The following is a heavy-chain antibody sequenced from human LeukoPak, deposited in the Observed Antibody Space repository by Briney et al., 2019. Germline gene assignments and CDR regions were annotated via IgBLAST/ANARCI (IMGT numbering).Heavy chain of an antibody. D-gene: IGHD5-24*01. V-gene: IGHV4-61*05. J-gene: IGHJ6*03. CDR1: GGSISSSSYY. CDR2: IYYSGST. Sequence: SETLSLTCTVSGGSISSSSYYWGWIRQPPGKGLEWIGYIYYSGSTNYNPSLKSRVTMSVDTSKNQFYLRLSSVTAADTAVYYCARSGSAATINYYMDVWGKGTTVTVSS. CDR3: ARSGSAATINYYMDV.